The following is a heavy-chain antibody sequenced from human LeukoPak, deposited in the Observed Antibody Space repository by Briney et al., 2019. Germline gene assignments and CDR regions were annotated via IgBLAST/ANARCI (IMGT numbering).Heavy chain of an antibody. CDR2: ISGGAGST. V-gene: IGHV3-23*01. CDR3: AKDKYNFWSGSNYYYMDV. CDR1: GFTFSNYA. D-gene: IGHD3-3*01. Sequence: PGGSLRLSCAASGFTFSNYAMSWVRQAPGKGLEWVSAISGGAGSTYYADSVKGRFTISRDNSKNTLYLQMNSLRAEDTAVYYCAKDKYNFWSGSNYYYMDVWGKGTTVTVSS. J-gene: IGHJ6*03.